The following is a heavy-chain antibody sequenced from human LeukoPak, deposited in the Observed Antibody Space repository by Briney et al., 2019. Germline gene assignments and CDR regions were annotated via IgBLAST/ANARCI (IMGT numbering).Heavy chain of an antibody. V-gene: IGHV4-4*07. Sequence: PSETLSLTCTVSGGSISSYYWSWIRQPAGKGLEWIGRIYTSGSTNYNPSLKSRVTIPVDKSKNQFSLKLSSVTAADTAVYYCARDLYTSGSSHYYYMAVWGNGTTVTVSS. J-gene: IGHJ6*03. D-gene: IGHD3-10*01. CDR2: IYTSGST. CDR3: ARDLYTSGSSHYYYMAV. CDR1: GGSISSYY.